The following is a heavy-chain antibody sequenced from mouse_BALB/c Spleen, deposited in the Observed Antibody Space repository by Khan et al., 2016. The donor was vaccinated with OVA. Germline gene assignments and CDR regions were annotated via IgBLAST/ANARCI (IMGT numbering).Heavy chain of an antibody. J-gene: IGHJ3*01. V-gene: IGHV5-4*02. CDR1: GFTFSDYY. D-gene: IGHD2-14*01. CDR3: ARGGYGTFAY. CDR2: ISDGGSYT. Sequence: EVELVESGGGLVKPGGSLKLSCAASGFTFSDYYMYWVRQTPEKRLEWVATISDGGSYTYYSDSVKGRFTISRDTAKKNLDMQMSSSQSEDTAMYYGARGGYGTFAYWGQGTLVTVSA.